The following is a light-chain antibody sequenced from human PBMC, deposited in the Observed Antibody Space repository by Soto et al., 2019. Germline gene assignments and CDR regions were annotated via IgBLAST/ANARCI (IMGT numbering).Light chain of an antibody. V-gene: IGLV2-14*03. Sequence: QSVLTQPASVSGSPGQSITISCTGTSSDVGGYNYVSWYQHHPGKAPKLLIYGVSNRPSGISNRFSGSKSDNTVSLTISGLQPEDESYYYCSSYTTSNTRQIVFVTGTKVTV. CDR1: SSDVGGYNY. CDR3: SSYTTSNTRQIV. J-gene: IGLJ1*01. CDR2: GVS.